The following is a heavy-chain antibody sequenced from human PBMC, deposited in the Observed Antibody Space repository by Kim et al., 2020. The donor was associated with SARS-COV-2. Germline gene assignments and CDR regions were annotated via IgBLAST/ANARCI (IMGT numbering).Heavy chain of an antibody. D-gene: IGHD3-10*01. Sequence: NYNPSLKSRVTISVDTSKNQFSLKLSAVTAADTAVYYCARGVRGVIMPKFWGQGTLVTVSS. J-gene: IGHJ4*02. CDR3: ARGVRGVIMPKF. V-gene: IGHV4-34*01.